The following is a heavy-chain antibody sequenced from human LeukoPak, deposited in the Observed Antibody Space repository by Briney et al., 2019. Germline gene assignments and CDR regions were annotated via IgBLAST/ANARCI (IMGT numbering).Heavy chain of an antibody. CDR1: GGSISSYY. V-gene: IGHV4-59*08. CDR2: IYYSGST. J-gene: IGHJ4*02. Sequence: SETLSLTCTVSGGSISSYYWSWIRQPPGKGLEWIGYIYYSGSTNYNPSLKSRVTISVDTSKNQFSLKLSSVTVADTAVYYCARHEYSYGYIGEADYWGQGTLGTVSS. D-gene: IGHD5-18*01. CDR3: ARHEYSYGYIGEADY.